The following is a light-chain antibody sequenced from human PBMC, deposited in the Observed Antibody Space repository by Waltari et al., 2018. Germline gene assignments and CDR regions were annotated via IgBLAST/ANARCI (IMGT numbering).Light chain of an antibody. J-gene: IGLJ2*01. CDR1: SRDVGGYNY. Sequence: QSALTQPPSASGSPGQSVTISCTGTSRDVGGYNYVSWYQQHPGKAPKLMIYEVSKRPSGVPDRFSASKSGNTASLTVSGLQAEDEDDYYCNSYAGSNIYVFGGGTKLTVL. CDR3: NSYAGSNIYV. CDR2: EVS. V-gene: IGLV2-8*01.